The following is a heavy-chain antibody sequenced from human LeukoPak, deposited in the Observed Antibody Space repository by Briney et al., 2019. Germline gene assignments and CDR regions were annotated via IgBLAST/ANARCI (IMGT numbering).Heavy chain of an antibody. CDR3: AIGSGWYDY. CDR1: GFTFSTYF. V-gene: IGHV3-7*03. D-gene: IGHD6-19*01. Sequence: GGSLRLSCAASGFTFSTYFMSWVRQAPGKGLEWVANLHPDGSHQYYVDSVRGRFTISRDNVKNSLYLQMHSLRAEDTAVYYCAIGSGWYDYWGQGTLVTVSS. CDR2: LHPDGSHQ. J-gene: IGHJ4*02.